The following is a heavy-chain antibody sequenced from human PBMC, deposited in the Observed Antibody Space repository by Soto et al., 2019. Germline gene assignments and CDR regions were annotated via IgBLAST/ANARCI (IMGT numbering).Heavy chain of an antibody. CDR1: GFTFSRSA. CDR2: IWYDGNIQ. D-gene: IGHD6-13*01. Sequence: QVQLVESGGGVVQPGGSLRLSCAASGFTFSRSAMHWVRHAPGKGLEWVALIWYDGNIQYYADSVRDRFTISRDNSXNALYPQMNSLRAEDSAVYYCARDPAAAADVQFDYWGQGTLVTVSS. CDR3: ARDPAAAADVQFDY. V-gene: IGHV3-33*01. J-gene: IGHJ4*02.